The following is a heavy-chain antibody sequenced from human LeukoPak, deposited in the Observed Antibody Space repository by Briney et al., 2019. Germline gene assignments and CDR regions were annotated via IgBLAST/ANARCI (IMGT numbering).Heavy chain of an antibody. J-gene: IGHJ4*02. CDR1: GFTFSNYW. D-gene: IGHD6-13*01. V-gene: IGHV3-7*01. Sequence: GGSLRLSCAASGFTFSNYWMSWVRQAPGKGLGWVANIKEDGSEKYYVDSVKGRFTISRDNARSSLYLQMNSLRAEDTAVYYCASGRQLGYWGQGTLVTVSS. CDR2: IKEDGSEK. CDR3: ASGRQLGY.